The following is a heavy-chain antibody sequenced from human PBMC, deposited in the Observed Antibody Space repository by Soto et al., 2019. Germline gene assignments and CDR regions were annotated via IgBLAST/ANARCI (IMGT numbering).Heavy chain of an antibody. Sequence: QVQLVQSGAEVKKPGSSVKVSCKASGGTFSSYAISWVRQAPGQGLEWLGGIIPIFGTANYAQKFQGRVTITADEATSTAYMELSSLRSEDTAVYYCARGYGSSWSNYYYYGMDVWGQGTTVTVSS. J-gene: IGHJ6*02. V-gene: IGHV1-69*12. D-gene: IGHD6-13*01. CDR3: ARGYGSSWSNYYYYGMDV. CDR1: GGTFSSYA. CDR2: IIPIFGTA.